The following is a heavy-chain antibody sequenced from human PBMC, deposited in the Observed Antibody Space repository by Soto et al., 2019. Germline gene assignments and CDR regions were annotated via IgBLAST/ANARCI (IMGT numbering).Heavy chain of an antibody. CDR3: VRYGVAATY. D-gene: IGHD2-21*02. CDR2: VNPNSGNT. V-gene: IGHV1-8*01. Sequence: GASVKVSCNASGYTFTTYNINWVPQATGQGLEWMGGVNPNSGNTGYAQRFQDRITLTRDTSITTAYMELSSLRSDDTAVYFCVRYGVAATYWGQGTLVTFSS. J-gene: IGHJ4*02. CDR1: GYTFTTYN.